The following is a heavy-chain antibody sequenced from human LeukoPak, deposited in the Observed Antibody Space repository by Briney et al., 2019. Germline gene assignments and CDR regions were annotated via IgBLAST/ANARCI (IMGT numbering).Heavy chain of an antibody. J-gene: IGHJ4*02. CDR1: GFTFTNAW. V-gene: IGHV3-15*01. D-gene: IGHD3-10*01. CDR3: VRGHFGDYYFDY. CDR2: IKGKTDGGAA. Sequence: PGGSLRLSCEASGFTFTNAWMNWVRQAPGKGLEWIGRIKGKTDGGAADYATPVKGRFTISRDDSKNILYLQTNSLTTEDSAVYFCVRGHFGDYYFDYWGQGTLVTVSS.